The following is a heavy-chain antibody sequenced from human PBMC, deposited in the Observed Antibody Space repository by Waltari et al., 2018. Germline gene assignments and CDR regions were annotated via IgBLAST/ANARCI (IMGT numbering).Heavy chain of an antibody. D-gene: IGHD2-15*01. CDR1: GGTFSSYT. J-gene: IGHJ6*02. V-gene: IGHV1-69*08. Sequence: QVQLVQSGAEVKKPGSSVKVSCKASGGTFSSYTISWVRQAPGQGLEWMGRIIPILGIANYAQKFQGRVTITADKSTSTAYMKLSSLRSEDTAVYYCARDDCSGGSCYSYGMDVWGQGTTVTVSS. CDR2: IIPILGIA. CDR3: ARDDCSGGSCYSYGMDV.